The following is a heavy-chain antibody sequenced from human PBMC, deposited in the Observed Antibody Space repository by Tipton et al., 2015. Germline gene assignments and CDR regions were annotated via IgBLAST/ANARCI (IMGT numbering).Heavy chain of an antibody. CDR3: ARDPNSSGWYGNFQL. V-gene: IGHV3-48*03. CDR2: ISRSGSNT. D-gene: IGHD6-19*01. Sequence: SLRLSCTASGFIFSDYEMEWVRQAPGKGLEWISYISRSGSNTYYADSVKGRFTISRDNSKNTLFLQMNSLRGEDTAVYYCARDPNSSGWYGNFQLWGQGTLVTVSS. CDR1: GFIFSDYE. J-gene: IGHJ1*01.